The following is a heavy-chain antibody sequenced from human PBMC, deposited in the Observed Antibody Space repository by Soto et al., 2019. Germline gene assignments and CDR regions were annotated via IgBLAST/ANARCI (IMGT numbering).Heavy chain of an antibody. V-gene: IGHV3-23*01. CDR2: ISANGGIT. CDR3: AKDKYTDSVRKVWFFDY. D-gene: IGHD2-15*01. J-gene: IGHJ2*01. CDR1: GFTFSKYA. Sequence: EVQLLESGGGLVKPGGSLRLSCAASGFTFSKYAMSWVRLAPGKGLEWVSSISANGGITDYADSVKGRFTISRDNSQNILSLQMDSLTGDDTALYFYAKDKYTDSVRKVWFFDYWGRGTLVTVSS.